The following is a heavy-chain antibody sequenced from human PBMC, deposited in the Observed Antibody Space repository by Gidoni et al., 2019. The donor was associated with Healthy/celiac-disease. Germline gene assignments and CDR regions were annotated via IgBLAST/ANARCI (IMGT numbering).Heavy chain of an antibody. CDR3: ARGMAIDY. CDR2: INHSGST. J-gene: IGHJ4*02. V-gene: IGHV4-34*01. Sequence: GLEWIGEINHSGSTNYNPSLKSRVTISVDTSKNQFSLKLSSVTAADTAVYYCARGMAIDYWGQGTLVTVSS.